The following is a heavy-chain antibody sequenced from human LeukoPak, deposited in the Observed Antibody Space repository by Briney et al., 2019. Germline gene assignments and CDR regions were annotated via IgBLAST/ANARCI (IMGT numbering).Heavy chain of an antibody. CDR2: ICSSSSYI. Sequence: PGGSLRLSCAASGFTFSSYSMNWVRQAPGKGLEWVSSICSSSSYIYYADSVKGLFTISRDNAENSMYLKMNSLRAEDTAVYYCARESVPAAIRGWFDPWGQGTLVTVSS. D-gene: IGHD2-2*02. J-gene: IGHJ5*02. CDR3: ARESVPAAIRGWFDP. CDR1: GFTFSSYS. V-gene: IGHV3-21*01.